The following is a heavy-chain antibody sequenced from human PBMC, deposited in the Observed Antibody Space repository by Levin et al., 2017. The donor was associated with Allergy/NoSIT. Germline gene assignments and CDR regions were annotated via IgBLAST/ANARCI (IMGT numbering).Heavy chain of an antibody. CDR2: ISYDGSNK. V-gene: IGHV3-30*04. CDR3: ARDPTTGTRRMDSYYYYGMDV. J-gene: IGHJ6*02. CDR1: GFTFSSYA. D-gene: IGHD4-17*01. Sequence: GESLKISCAASGFTFSSYAMHWVRQAPGKGLEWVAVISYDGSNKYYADSVKGRFTISRDNSKNTLYLQMNSLRAEDTAVYYCARDPTTGTRRMDSYYYYGMDVWGQGTTVTVSS.